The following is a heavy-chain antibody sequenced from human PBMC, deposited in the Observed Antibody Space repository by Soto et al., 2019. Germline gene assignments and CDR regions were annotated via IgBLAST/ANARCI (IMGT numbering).Heavy chain of an antibody. D-gene: IGHD2-2*01. V-gene: IGHV1-18*01. J-gene: IGHJ5*02. CDR2: ISPYNGDT. CDR3: ARGDRYCTDTSCPGNWFDP. CDR1: GYIFISYG. Sequence: QVQLVQSGVEVKKPGASVKVSCKASGYIFISYGISWVRQAPGQGLEWMGWISPYNGDTKYAQEFQGRVTMTTDTSTSTAYMELRSLRFDDTAVYYCARGDRYCTDTSCPGNWFDPWGQGTMVTVSS.